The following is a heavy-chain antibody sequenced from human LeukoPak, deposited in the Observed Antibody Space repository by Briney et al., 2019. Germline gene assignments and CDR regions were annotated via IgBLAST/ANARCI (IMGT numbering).Heavy chain of an antibody. Sequence: PSETLSLTCTVSGGSISSYYWSWIRQPPGEGLEWIGYIYTSGSTNYNPSLKSRVTISVDTSKNQFSLKLSSVTAADTAVYYCASGMALEIGFDYWGQGTLVTVSS. V-gene: IGHV4-4*09. D-gene: IGHD1-1*01. J-gene: IGHJ4*02. CDR2: IYTSGST. CDR3: ASGMALEIGFDY. CDR1: GGSISSYY.